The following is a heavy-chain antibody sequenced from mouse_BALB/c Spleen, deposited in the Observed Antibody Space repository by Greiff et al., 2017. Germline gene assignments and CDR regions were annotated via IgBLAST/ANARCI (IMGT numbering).Heavy chain of an antibody. J-gene: IGHJ2*01. D-gene: IGHD2-3*01. V-gene: IGHV1-14*01. CDR1: GYTFTSYV. CDR2: INPYNDGT. Sequence: LVESGPELVKPGASVKMSCKASGYTFTSYVMHWVKQKPGQGLEWIGYINPYNDGTKYNEKFKGKATLTSDKSSSTAYMELSSLTSEDSAVYYCARVDGYYGNYFDYWGQGTTLTVSS. CDR3: ARVDGYYGNYFDY.